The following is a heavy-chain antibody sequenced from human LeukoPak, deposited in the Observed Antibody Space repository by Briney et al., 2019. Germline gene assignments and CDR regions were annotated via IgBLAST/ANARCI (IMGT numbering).Heavy chain of an antibody. J-gene: IGHJ5*02. Sequence: ASVKVSCKASGGTFSSYAISWVRRAPGQGLEWMGIINPSGGSTSYAQKFQGRVTMTRDTSTSTVYMELSSLRSEDTAVYYCARDREPITSFDPWGQGTLVTVSS. V-gene: IGHV1-46*01. CDR1: GGTFSSYA. CDR3: ARDREPITSFDP. CDR2: INPSGGST. D-gene: IGHD5-24*01.